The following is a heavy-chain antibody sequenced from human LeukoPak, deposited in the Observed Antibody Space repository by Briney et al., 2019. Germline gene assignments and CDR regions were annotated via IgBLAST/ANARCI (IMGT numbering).Heavy chain of an antibody. J-gene: IGHJ5*02. CDR1: GGSISSYY. Sequence: SETLSLTCTVSGGSISSYYWSWIRQPPGKGLEWIGYIYYSGSTNYNPSLKSRVTISVDTSKNQFSLKLSSVTAADTAVYYCASQQTPYYYGSGHWFDPCGQGTLVTVSS. D-gene: IGHD3-10*01. CDR3: ASQQTPYYYGSGHWFDP. CDR2: IYYSGST. V-gene: IGHV4-59*08.